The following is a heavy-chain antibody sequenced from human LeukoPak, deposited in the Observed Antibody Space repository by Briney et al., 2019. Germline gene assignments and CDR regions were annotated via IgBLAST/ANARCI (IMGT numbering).Heavy chain of an antibody. V-gene: IGHV3-48*01. Sequence: GGSLRLSCAASGFTFSSYSMNWVRQAPGKGLEWVSYISSSSSTIYYADSVKGRSTTSRDNAKNSLYLQMNSLRAEDTAVYYCARDRAVATTPRDDYWGQGTLVTVSS. D-gene: IGHD5-12*01. CDR1: GFTFSSYS. CDR3: ARDRAVATTPRDDY. CDR2: ISSSSSTI. J-gene: IGHJ4*02.